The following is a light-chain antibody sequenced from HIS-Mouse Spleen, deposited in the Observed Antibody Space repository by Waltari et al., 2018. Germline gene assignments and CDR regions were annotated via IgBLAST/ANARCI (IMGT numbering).Light chain of an antibody. CDR1: QSVSSSY. CDR3: QQYGSSPYT. V-gene: IGKV3-20*01. CDR2: GAS. Sequence: EIVLTQSPGTLSLSPGERATLPGRASQSVSSSYLAWYQQKPGQAPRLLIYGASSRATGIPDRFSGSGSGTDFTLTISRLEPEDFAVYYCQQYGSSPYTFGQGTKLEIK. J-gene: IGKJ2*01.